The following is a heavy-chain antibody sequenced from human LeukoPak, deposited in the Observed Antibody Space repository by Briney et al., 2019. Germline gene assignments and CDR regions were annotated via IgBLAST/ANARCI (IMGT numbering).Heavy chain of an antibody. Sequence: ASVKVSCKGSGYTFTIYGISWVRQAPGQGLEWMGWISAYNGNTNYAQKLQGRVTMTTDTSTSTAYMELRSLRSDDTAVYYCARVQQHPDFDYWGQGTLVTVSS. V-gene: IGHV1-18*01. CDR3: ARVQQHPDFDY. J-gene: IGHJ4*02. CDR2: ISAYNGNT. D-gene: IGHD2-2*01. CDR1: GYTFTIYG.